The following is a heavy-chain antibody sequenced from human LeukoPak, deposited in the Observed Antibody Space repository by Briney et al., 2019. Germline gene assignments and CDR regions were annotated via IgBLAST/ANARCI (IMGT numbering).Heavy chain of an antibody. V-gene: IGHV5-51*01. CDR1: GYSFTTYW. D-gene: IGHD1-26*01. J-gene: IGHJ5*02. CDR2: IYPGDSDT. Sequence: GEALKISWKGSGYSFTTYWIGWVRQMPGKGLEWMGIIYPGDSDTRYNPSFQGQVTLSADKSISTAYLQWGSLKASDTAMYYCARRGASREWFDAWGQGTLVTVSS. CDR3: ARRGASREWFDA.